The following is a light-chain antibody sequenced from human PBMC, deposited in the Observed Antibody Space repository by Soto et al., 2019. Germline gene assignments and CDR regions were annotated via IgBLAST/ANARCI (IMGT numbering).Light chain of an antibody. J-gene: IGKJ5*01. CDR1: QSVSSN. CDR3: QQYNNWPTIT. CDR2: GAS. V-gene: IGKV3-15*01. Sequence: EIVITQSPATLSVSPGERATLSCRASQSVSSNLAWYQQKPAQAPRLLIYGASTRANGIPARFSGSGSGTELTLTLSSLQSEDFAVYYCQQYNNWPTITFGQGTRLEIK.